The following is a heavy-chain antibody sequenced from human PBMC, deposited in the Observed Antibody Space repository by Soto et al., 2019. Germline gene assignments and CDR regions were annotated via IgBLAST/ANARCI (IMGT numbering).Heavy chain of an antibody. CDR3: XXXXXXXXXXXXXX. V-gene: IGHV3-30*03. Sequence: QAQLVESGGGVVQPGRSLRLSCAASGFTFSSYGMHWVRQAPGTGLEWVAVISYDGGLQHYADSVKGRFTISRDNSKNMVLLQMNSLRAEDTAVYXXXXXXXXXXXXXXXXXGQGTLVSVSS. J-gene: IGHJ4*02. CDR2: ISYDGGLQ. CDR1: GFTFSSYG.